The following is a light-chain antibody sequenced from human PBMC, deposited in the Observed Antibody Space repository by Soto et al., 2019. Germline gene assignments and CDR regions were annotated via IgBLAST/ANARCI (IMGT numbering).Light chain of an antibody. V-gene: IGKV1-33*01. CDR3: QQTYTSVAT. Sequence: DIQMTQSPSSLSASVGDRVTITCQASQNINHYLNWYQQKPGRAPKLLIYDASNLEAGVPSRFRGSGSGTAFSLIITGLQPGDSATYYCQQTYTSVATFGQGTKVDIK. CDR2: DAS. J-gene: IGKJ1*01. CDR1: QNINHY.